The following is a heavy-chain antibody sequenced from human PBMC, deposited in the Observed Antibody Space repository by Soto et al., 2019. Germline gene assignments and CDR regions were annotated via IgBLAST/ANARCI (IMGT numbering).Heavy chain of an antibody. V-gene: IGHV3-15*01. CDR2: IKNNYDGGAA. J-gene: IGHJ3*02. CDR1: RSTVSDGW. CDR3: PTENRHSSGWRGAFDM. Sequence: VRLPCSVFRSTVSDGWMYWVRQRTGKRLEWFGRIKNNYDGGAADYAAAVKGRFTISRDDSRDSLYLQMNSLKTEETAVYYCPTENRHSSGWRGAFDMWGQGTVVTVSS. D-gene: IGHD6-19*01.